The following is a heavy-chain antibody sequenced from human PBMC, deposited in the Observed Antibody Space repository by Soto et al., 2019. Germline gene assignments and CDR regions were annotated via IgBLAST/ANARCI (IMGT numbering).Heavy chain of an antibody. CDR2: IYWDDDK. V-gene: IGHV2-5*02. CDR3: AHRPPTVTTTVNAFDI. Sequence: QITLKESGPTLVKPTQTLTLTCTFSGFSLSTSGVGVGWIRQPPGKALEWLALIYWDDDKRYSPSLKSRLTITKDTSKNQVVLTMTNMDPVDTATYYCAHRPPTVTTTVNAFDIWGQGTMVTVSS. CDR1: GFSLSTSGVG. D-gene: IGHD4-17*01. J-gene: IGHJ3*02.